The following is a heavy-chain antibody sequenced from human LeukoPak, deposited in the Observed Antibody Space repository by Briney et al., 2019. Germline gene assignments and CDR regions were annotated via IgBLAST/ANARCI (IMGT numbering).Heavy chain of an antibody. CDR2: GYYNGST. CDR1: GASTSSSY. V-gene: IGHV4-59*08. Sequence: KSSETLSLTCTVSGASTSSSYWSWIRQSPGKGLEWIGYGYYNGSTYYNPSLRSRVTISVDMSKNQFSLRLNSVTAADTAVYYCARPIYTSSWYAFDIWGQGTTVTVSS. J-gene: IGHJ3*02. CDR3: ARPIYTSSWYAFDI. D-gene: IGHD6-13*01.